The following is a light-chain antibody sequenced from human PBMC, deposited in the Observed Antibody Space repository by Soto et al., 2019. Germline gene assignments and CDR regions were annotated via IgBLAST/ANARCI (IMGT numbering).Light chain of an antibody. J-gene: IGLJ1*01. CDR3: QSYDSSLSGHYV. Sequence: QTVLTQPPSVSGAPGQRVTISCTGSSSNIGAGYDVHWYQQLPGTAPKLLIYRNSNRPSGVPDRFSGSKSGTSASLSITGLQAEDEADYYCQSYDSSLSGHYVFGTGTKVTVL. V-gene: IGLV1-40*01. CDR1: SSNIGAGYD. CDR2: RNS.